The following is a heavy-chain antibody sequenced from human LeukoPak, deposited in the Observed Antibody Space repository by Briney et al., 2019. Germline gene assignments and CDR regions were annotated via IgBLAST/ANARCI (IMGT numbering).Heavy chain of an antibody. CDR2: VSGDGSST. Sequence: GGSLRLSCAASGFTFSNYWMHWVRQAPGKGLVWVSRVSGDGSSTNYADSVKGRFTISRDNDKNTLYLQMNSLRAEDTAMYYCASSFDDFWQWGQGTMVTVSS. CDR1: GFTFSNYW. J-gene: IGHJ3*01. D-gene: IGHD3-3*01. V-gene: IGHV3-74*01. CDR3: ASSFDDFWQ.